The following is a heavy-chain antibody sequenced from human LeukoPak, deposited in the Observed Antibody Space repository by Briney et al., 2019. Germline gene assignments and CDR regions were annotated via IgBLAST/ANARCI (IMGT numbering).Heavy chain of an antibody. CDR1: GGSISSGGYS. CDR3: ARAGVQGDYLYYFDY. Sequence: SQTLSLTCAVSGGSISSGGYSWSWIRQPPGKGLEWIGYIYHSGSTYYNPSLKSRVTISVDRSKSQFSLKLSSVTAADTAVYYCARAGVQGDYLYYFDYWGQGTLVTVSS. J-gene: IGHJ4*02. V-gene: IGHV4-30-2*01. D-gene: IGHD4-17*01. CDR2: IYHSGST.